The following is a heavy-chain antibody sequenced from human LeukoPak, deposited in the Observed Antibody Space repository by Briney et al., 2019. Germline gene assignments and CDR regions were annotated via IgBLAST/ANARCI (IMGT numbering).Heavy chain of an antibody. CDR2: TYYRSKWYS. CDR1: GDSVSSNSAA. J-gene: IGHJ4*02. CDR3: AREERDYGDYVPLFDY. Sequence: SQTLSLTCAISGDSVSSNSAAWNWIRQSPSRGLEWLGRTYYRSKWYSDYAVSVKSRITINPDTSKNQFSLQLNSVTPEDTAVYYCAREERDYGDYVPLFDYWGQGTLVTVSS. D-gene: IGHD4-17*01. V-gene: IGHV6-1*01.